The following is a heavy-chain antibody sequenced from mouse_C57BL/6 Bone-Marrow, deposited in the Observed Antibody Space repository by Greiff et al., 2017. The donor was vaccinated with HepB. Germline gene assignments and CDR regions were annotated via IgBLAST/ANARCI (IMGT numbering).Heavy chain of an antibody. V-gene: IGHV5-16*01. J-gene: IGHJ2*01. D-gene: IGHD2-4*01. Sequence: EVQLVESEGGLVQPGSSMKLSCTASGFTFSDYYMAWVRQVPEKGLEWVANINYDGSSTYYLDSLKSRFIISRDNAKNILYLQMSSLKSEDTATYYCASYDYDRGFDYWGQGTTLTVSS. CDR2: INYDGSST. CDR3: ASYDYDRGFDY. CDR1: GFTFSDYY.